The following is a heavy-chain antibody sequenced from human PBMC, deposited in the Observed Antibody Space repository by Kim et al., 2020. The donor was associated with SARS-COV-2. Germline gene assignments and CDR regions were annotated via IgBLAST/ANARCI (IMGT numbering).Heavy chain of an antibody. CDR3: ARGGDTSCYVQSDY. Sequence: GGSLRLSCAASGFTFSSYSMNWVRQAPGKGLEWVSSISSSSSYIYYADSVKGRFTISRDNAKNSLYLQMNSLRAEDTAVYYCARGGDTSCYVQSDYWGQGTLVTVSS. D-gene: IGHD2-2*01. CDR1: GFTFSSYS. J-gene: IGHJ4*02. CDR2: ISSSSSYI. V-gene: IGHV3-21*04.